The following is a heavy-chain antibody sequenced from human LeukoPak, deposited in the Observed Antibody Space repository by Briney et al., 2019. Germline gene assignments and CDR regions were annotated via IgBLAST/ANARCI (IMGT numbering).Heavy chain of an antibody. CDR2: INHSGST. J-gene: IGHJ4*02. CDR1: GGSFSGYY. CDR3: ARRVLTTVTTSPVDY. D-gene: IGHD4-17*01. V-gene: IGHV4-34*01. Sequence: SETLSLTCAVYGGSFSGYYWSWIRQPPGKGLEWIGEINHSGSTNYNPSLKSRVIISVDTSKNQFSLKLSSVTAADTAVYYCARRVLTTVTTSPVDYWGQGTLVTVSS.